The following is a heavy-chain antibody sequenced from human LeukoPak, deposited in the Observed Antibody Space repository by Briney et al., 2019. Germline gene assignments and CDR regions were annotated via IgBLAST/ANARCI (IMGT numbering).Heavy chain of an antibody. J-gene: IGHJ3*02. CDR3: VKGGYDVLTGFYLAFDI. D-gene: IGHD3-9*01. Sequence: GGSLRLSCAASGFTFSSYAMSWVRQAPGKGLEWISGLSGSGGSIYYADSVKGRFTISRDNSKNTLYLQMNSLRAEDTAVYHCVKGGYDVLTGFYLAFDIWGQGTRVTVSS. CDR2: LSGSGGSI. V-gene: IGHV3-23*01. CDR1: GFTFSSYA.